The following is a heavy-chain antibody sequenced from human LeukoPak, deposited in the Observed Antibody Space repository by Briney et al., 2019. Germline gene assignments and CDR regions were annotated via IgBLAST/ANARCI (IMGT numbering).Heavy chain of an antibody. CDR3: AKDVGEQWLVMYYFDY. CDR1: GFTFSSYA. Sequence: PGGSLRLSCAASGFTFSSYAMSWVRQAPGKGLEWVSAISGSGGSTYYADSVKGRFTISRDNSKNTLYLQMNSLRAEDTAVYYCAKDVGEQWLVMYYFDYWGRGTLVTVSS. CDR2: ISGSGGST. D-gene: IGHD6-19*01. J-gene: IGHJ4*02. V-gene: IGHV3-23*01.